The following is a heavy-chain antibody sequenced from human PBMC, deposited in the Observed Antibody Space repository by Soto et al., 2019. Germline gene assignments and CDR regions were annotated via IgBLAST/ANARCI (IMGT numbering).Heavy chain of an antibody. CDR3: ARSVAVAGLDY. J-gene: IGHJ4*02. CDR1: GFTLSSYS. CDR2: ISYDGNKK. D-gene: IGHD6-19*01. Sequence: QVQLVESGGGVVQPGRSLRLSCAASGFTLSSYSMHWVRQAPGKGLEWVGVISYDGNKKYYGDSVKGRFSISRDTSNNTVQLQMNSLRPEDTAVYYCARSVAVAGLDYWGQGTLVTVSS. V-gene: IGHV3-30-3*01.